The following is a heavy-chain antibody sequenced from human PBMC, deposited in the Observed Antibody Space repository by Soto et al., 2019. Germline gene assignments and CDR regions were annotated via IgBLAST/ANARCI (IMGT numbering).Heavy chain of an antibody. CDR3: ASQSIDRGWFDP. CDR2: INPSGGSK. V-gene: IGHV1-46*01. J-gene: IGHJ5*02. Sequence: GASVKVSCKASGYTFTSYYMHWVRQAPGQGLEWMGIINPSGGSKSYAQKFQGRVTMTRDTSTSTVYMELSSLRSEDTAVYYCASQSIDRGWFDPWGQGTLVTVSS. CDR1: GYTFTSYY.